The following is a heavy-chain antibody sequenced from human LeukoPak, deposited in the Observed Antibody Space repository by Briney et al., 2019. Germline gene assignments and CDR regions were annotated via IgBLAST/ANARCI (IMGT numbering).Heavy chain of an antibody. CDR3: AKDIGCSGGSCYPPYYYYGMDV. D-gene: IGHD2-15*01. CDR1: GFTFDDYA. Sequence: PGGSLRLSCAASGFTFDDYAMHWVRQAPGKGLEWVSLISGDGGSTYYADSVKGRFTISRDNSKNSLYLQMNSLRTEDTTLYYCAKDIGCSGGSCYPPYYYYGMDVWGQGTTVTVSS. CDR2: ISGDGGST. J-gene: IGHJ6*02. V-gene: IGHV3-43*02.